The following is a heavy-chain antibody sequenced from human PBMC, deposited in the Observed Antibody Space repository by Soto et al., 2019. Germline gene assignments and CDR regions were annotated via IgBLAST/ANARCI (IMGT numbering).Heavy chain of an antibody. CDR1: GFTFSNYG. Sequence: QVHLVESGGGVVQPGRSLRLSCAASGFTFSNYGMHWVRQAPGKGLEWVAVIWYDGSDKYYADSVKGRFTISRDNSKNTPFLQMNSLRAEDTAVYYCARGPATIVGAMDSWGQGTLVTVSS. CDR2: IWYDGSDK. V-gene: IGHV3-33*01. D-gene: IGHD1-26*01. CDR3: ARGPATIVGAMDS. J-gene: IGHJ4*02.